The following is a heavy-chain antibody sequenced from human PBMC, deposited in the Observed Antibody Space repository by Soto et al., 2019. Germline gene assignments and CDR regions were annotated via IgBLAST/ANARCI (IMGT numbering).Heavy chain of an antibody. CDR1: GGSFRGYH. V-gene: IGHV4-34*01. CDR2: INNSGST. CDR3: ARGGYTSGWFRF. D-gene: IGHD6-19*01. J-gene: IGHJ4*02. Sequence: SETLSLTCAVHGGSFRGYHWTWVRQPPGKGLEWIGEINNSGSTNDNPSLKSRVTISRDTSKNQFSLSLSSVTAADTAIYYCARGGYTSGWFRFWGQGILVTVSS.